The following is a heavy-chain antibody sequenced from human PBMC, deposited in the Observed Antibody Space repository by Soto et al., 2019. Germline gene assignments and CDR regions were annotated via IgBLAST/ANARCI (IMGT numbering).Heavy chain of an antibody. CDR1: GYTFTSYG. Sequence: ASVQVSCKASGYTFTSYGISWVRQAPGQGLEWMGWISAYNGNTNYAQKLQGRVTMTTDTSTSTAYMELRSLRSDDTAVYYCARVDYGQYDYYFGMDVWGQGTTVTVSS. J-gene: IGHJ6*02. CDR2: ISAYNGNT. V-gene: IGHV1-18*01. CDR3: ARVDYGQYDYYFGMDV. D-gene: IGHD3-16*01.